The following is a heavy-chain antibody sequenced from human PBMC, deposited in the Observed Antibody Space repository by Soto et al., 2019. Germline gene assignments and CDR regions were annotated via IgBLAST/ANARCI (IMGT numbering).Heavy chain of an antibody. D-gene: IGHD6-13*01. CDR2: IYYSGST. Sequence: SETLSLTCTVSGGSISSYYWSWIRQPPGKGLEWIGYIYYSGSTNYNPSLKSRVTISVDTSKNQFSLKLSSVTAADTAVYYCARATYSSSWIDYWGRGTLVTVSS. CDR3: ARATYSSSWIDY. CDR1: GGSISSYY. J-gene: IGHJ4*02. V-gene: IGHV4-59*01.